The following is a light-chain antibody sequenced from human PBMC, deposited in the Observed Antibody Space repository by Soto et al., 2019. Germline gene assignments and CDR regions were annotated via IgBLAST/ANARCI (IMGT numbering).Light chain of an antibody. CDR3: QQYDNWPPRYS. CDR2: RTS. V-gene: IGKV3-15*01. Sequence: TQSPATLSVSPGESATLSCRASQGVTINLARFQQKPGQPPRLLVYRTSTRATGVPARFTGGGSGTEFTLTITSLQSDDLAVYYCQQYDNWPPRYSFGQGTRLEI. J-gene: IGKJ2*01. CDR1: QGVTIN.